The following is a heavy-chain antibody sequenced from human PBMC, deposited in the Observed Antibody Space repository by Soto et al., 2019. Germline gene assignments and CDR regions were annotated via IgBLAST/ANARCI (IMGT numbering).Heavy chain of an antibody. D-gene: IGHD6-19*01. CDR1: GFTFSSYA. J-gene: IGHJ4*02. CDR3: ARETGIAVAGRGYFDY. CDR2: ISYDGSNK. Sequence: QVQLVESGGGVVQPGRSLRLSCAASGFTFSSYAMHWVRQAPGKGLEWVAVISYDGSNKYYADSVKGRFTISRDNSKNTLYLQMNSLRAEDTAVYYCARETGIAVAGRGYFDYWGQGTLVTVSS. V-gene: IGHV3-30-3*01.